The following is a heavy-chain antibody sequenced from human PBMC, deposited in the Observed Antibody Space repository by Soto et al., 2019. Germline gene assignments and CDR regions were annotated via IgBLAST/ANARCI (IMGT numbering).Heavy chain of an antibody. CDR1: GFTFSSSW. D-gene: IGHD3-3*01. CDR2: IKQDGSEK. J-gene: IGHJ6*03. V-gene: IGHV3-7*01. CDR3: ARDRRYDFWSGLHYYYYYYMDV. Sequence: HPGGSLRLSCAASGFTFSSSWMSWVRQAPGQGLEWVANIKQDGSEKHYVDSVKGRFTISRDNAKNSLYLQMNSLRAEDTAVYYCARDRRYDFWSGLHYYYYYYMDVWGKGTTVTVSS.